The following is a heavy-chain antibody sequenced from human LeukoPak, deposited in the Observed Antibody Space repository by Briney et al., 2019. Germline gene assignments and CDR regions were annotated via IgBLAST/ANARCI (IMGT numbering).Heavy chain of an antibody. CDR3: ASRQSQWLVQYYFDY. Sequence: MPSETLSLTCTVSGGSISSSSYYWGWTRQPPGKGLEWIGSIYYSGSTYYNPSLKSRVTISVDTSKNQFSLKLSSVTAADTAVYYCASRQSQWLVQYYFDYWGQGTLVTVSS. CDR2: IYYSGST. D-gene: IGHD6-19*01. J-gene: IGHJ4*02. V-gene: IGHV4-39*01. CDR1: GGSISSSSYY.